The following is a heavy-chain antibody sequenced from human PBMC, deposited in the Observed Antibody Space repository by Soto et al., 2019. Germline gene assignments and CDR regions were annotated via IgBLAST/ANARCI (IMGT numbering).Heavy chain of an antibody. CDR3: ARERTCQLSGDHALDI. CDR1: GGSISSYY. CDR2: IYSSGTT. Sequence: SETLSLTCSVSGGSISSYYWSWIRQSPGKGLEWIGRIYSSGTTNYIPSLKSRVTMSVDTPKNQVSLKLSSVTAANTAMYYCARERTCQLSGDHALDIWGQGTMVTVSS. J-gene: IGHJ3*02. D-gene: IGHD2-21*01. V-gene: IGHV4-4*07.